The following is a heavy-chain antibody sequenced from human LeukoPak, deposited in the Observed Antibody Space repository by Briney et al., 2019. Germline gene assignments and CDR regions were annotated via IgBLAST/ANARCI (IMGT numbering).Heavy chain of an antibody. Sequence: PGRSLRLSCAASGFTFDDYAMHWVRQAPGKGLEWVSGISWNSGSIGYADSVKGRFTISRDNAKNSLYLQMNSLRAEDTALYYCVKDIAFDIWGQGTMVTVSS. V-gene: IGHV3-9*01. CDR3: VKDIAFDI. CDR2: ISWNSGSI. CDR1: GFTFDDYA. J-gene: IGHJ3*02.